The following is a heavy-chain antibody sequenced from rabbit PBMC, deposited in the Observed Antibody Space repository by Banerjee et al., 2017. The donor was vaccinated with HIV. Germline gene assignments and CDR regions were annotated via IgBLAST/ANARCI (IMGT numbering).Heavy chain of an antibody. CDR2: IDAGSSGKT. J-gene: IGHJ4*01. V-gene: IGHV1S45*01. D-gene: IGHD6-1*01. CDR3: ARDFAGYGYANL. CDR1: GFSFSNKYV. Sequence: QEQLEESGGDLVKPEGSLTLTCTASGFSFSNKYVMCWVRQAPGKGLEWIACIDAGSSGKTYYASWAKGLFTISKTSSTTVTLQMTSLTAADTATYFCARDFAGYGYANLWGPGTLVTVS.